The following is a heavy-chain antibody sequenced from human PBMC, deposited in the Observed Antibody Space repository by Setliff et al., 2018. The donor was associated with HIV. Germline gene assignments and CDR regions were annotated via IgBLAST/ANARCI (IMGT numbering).Heavy chain of an antibody. V-gene: IGHV4-4*02. CDR2: SYNSGST. CDR3: SIDRKLSGIVGASDYYYYGMDV. D-gene: IGHD1-26*01. J-gene: IGHJ6*02. Sequence: SETLSLTCAVSGGSISSSNWWSWVRQPPGKGLEWVGESYNSGSTNDNTSLKSRVTISVDKSKQQFSLKLSSVTAADTAVYYCSIDRKLSGIVGASDYYYYGMDVWGQGTTVTVSS. CDR1: GGSISSSNW.